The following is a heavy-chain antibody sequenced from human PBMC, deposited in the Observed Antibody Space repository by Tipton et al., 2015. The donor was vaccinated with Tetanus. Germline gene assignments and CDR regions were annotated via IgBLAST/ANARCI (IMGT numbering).Heavy chain of an antibody. CDR3: ARDGSVRAFSLDY. Sequence: QLVQSGGTLVQSGGSLRLSCAVSGLPVSSMYMSWVRQPPGKGLEWASLTYSGGSTYYADSVKGRFSISRDNSKNTLYLQMTGLRAEDTAVYYCARDGSVRAFSLDYWGQGTLVTVSS. D-gene: IGHD3-10*01. CDR2: TYSGGST. J-gene: IGHJ4*02. CDR1: GLPVSSMY. V-gene: IGHV3-53*01.